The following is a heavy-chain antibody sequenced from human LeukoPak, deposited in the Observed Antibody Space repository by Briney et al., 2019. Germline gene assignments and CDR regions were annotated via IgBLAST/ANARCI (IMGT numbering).Heavy chain of an antibody. Sequence: SLRLSCAASGFTFDDYAMHWVRQGPGKGLEWVSGISWNSGSIAYADSVKGRFTISRDNAKNSLYLQMNSLRAEDTAFYYCAKVNTMIVVVAPFDYWGQGTLVTVSS. CDR2: ISWNSGSI. CDR1: GFTFDDYA. CDR3: AKVNTMIVVVAPFDY. D-gene: IGHD3-22*01. J-gene: IGHJ4*02. V-gene: IGHV3-9*01.